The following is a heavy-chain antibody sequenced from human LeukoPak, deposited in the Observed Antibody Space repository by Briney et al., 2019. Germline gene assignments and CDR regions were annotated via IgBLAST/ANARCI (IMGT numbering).Heavy chain of an antibody. CDR2: INNDGTAT. V-gene: IGHV3-74*01. Sequence: SGGSLRLSCAASGFTFSAYWMHWVRQVPGKGLVWVSRINNDGTATFFADSVKGRFTISRDNAKNTLYLQMDSLRAEDTAVYYCAKWIFGVVTYYYYMDVWGKGTTVTVSS. D-gene: IGHD3-3*01. CDR3: AKWIFGVVTYYYYMDV. J-gene: IGHJ6*03. CDR1: GFTFSAYW.